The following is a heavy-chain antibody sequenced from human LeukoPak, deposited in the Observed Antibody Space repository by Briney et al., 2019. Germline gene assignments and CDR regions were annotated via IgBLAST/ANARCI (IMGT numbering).Heavy chain of an antibody. Sequence: GGSLRLSCAASGFTFSSYGMHWVRQAPGKGLEWVAVISYDGSNKYYADSVKGRFTISRDNSKNTLYLQMNSLRAEDTAVYYCAKDEYGSGSYADYWGQGTLVTVSS. J-gene: IGHJ4*02. V-gene: IGHV3-30*18. D-gene: IGHD3-10*01. CDR3: AKDEYGSGSYADY. CDR2: ISYDGSNK. CDR1: GFTFSSYG.